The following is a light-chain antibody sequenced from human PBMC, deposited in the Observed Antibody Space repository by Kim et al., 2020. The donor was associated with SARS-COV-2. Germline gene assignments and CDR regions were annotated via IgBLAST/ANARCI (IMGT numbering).Light chain of an antibody. CDR2: AAS. Sequence: GERVTITCRASQDIGRWLAWFQQKPGKAPKLLIYAASILQSGVPSRYSGSGSGTEFTLAISGLQPEDFATYYCQQAKTFPYTFAQGTKLEI. J-gene: IGKJ2*01. V-gene: IGKV1-12*01. CDR3: QQAKTFPYT. CDR1: QDIGRW.